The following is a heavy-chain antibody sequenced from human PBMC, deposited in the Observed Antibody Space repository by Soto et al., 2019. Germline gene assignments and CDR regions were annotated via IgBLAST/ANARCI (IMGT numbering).Heavy chain of an antibody. J-gene: IGHJ4*02. CDR2: ISYDGSNK. V-gene: IGHV3-30-3*01. CDR3: ARDPYSYGPKFGYFDY. D-gene: IGHD5-18*01. Sequence: GGSLRLSCAASGFTFSSYAMHWVRQAPGKGLEWVAVISYDGSNKYYADSVKGRFTISRDNSKNTLYLQMSSLRAEDTAVYYCARDPYSYGPKFGYFDYWGQGTLVTVPQ. CDR1: GFTFSSYA.